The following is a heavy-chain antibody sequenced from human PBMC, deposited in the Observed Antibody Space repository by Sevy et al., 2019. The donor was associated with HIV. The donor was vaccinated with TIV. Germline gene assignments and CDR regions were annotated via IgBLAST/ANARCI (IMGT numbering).Heavy chain of an antibody. V-gene: IGHV4-30-4*01. D-gene: IGHD3-22*01. CDR3: ARSHYYDSSGYFDY. Sequence: SETLSLTCTVSGGSISSGEYYWSWIRQPPGKGLEWIGYIYYSGSTYYNPSLKSRVTISVDTSKNQFSLKLSSVTAADTAVYYCARSHYYDSSGYFDYWGQGTLVTVSS. J-gene: IGHJ4*02. CDR2: IYYSGST. CDR1: GGSISSGEYY.